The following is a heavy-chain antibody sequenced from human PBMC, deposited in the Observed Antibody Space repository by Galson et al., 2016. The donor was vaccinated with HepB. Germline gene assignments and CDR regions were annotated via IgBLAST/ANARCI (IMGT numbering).Heavy chain of an antibody. J-gene: IGHJ3*02. V-gene: IGHV5-51*01. CDR1: GYSFSNYW. CDR2: MNPGDSDT. Sequence: QSGAEVKKPGESLKISCKGSGYSFSNYWIAWVRQMPGKGLEWMGIMNPGDSDTKYSPSFQGHVTISADKSISTAYLQWSSLQVSDTAMYYCVRRSIYGGDRGGAFDIWGQGTMVTVSS. CDR3: VRRSIYGGDRGGAFDI. D-gene: IGHD2-21*02.